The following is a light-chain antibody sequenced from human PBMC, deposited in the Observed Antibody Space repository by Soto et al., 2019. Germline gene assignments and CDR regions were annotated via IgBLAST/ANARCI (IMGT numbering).Light chain of an antibody. J-gene: IGKJ5*01. CDR2: WAS. Sequence: DIVMTQSPDSLAVSLGERATIKCKSSQSVLYSSNNKNYLAWYQQKPGQPPKLLIYWASTRESGVPDRFSGSGSGTDFTLTITSLQAEDVAVYYCQQYYTIDTFGQGTRLEIK. V-gene: IGKV4-1*01. CDR3: QQYYTIDT. CDR1: QSVLYSSNNKNY.